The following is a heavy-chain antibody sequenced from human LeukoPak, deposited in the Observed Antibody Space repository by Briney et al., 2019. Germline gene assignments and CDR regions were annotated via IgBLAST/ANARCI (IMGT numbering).Heavy chain of an antibody. CDR3: ARFSHNSGMDV. V-gene: IGHV5-10-1*01. J-gene: IGHJ6*02. CDR2: TDPSDSYT. Sequence: GESLKISCRGSGYSFTSYWISWVRQMPGQGLEWMGTTDPSDSYTNYSPSFQGHVTISADKSISTAYLQWSSLKASDIATYYCARFSHNSGMDVWGQGTTVTVSS. CDR1: GYSFTSYW.